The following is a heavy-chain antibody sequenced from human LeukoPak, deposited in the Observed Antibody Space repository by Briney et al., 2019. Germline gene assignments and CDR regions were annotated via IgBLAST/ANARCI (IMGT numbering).Heavy chain of an antibody. CDR3: ARDKDYYDSSGYHYYYGMDV. J-gene: IGHJ6*02. Sequence: GGSLRLSCAASGLTFSDYGMHWVRQAPGKGPEWVALIWYDGSYKYYADSVKGRFTISRDNSKNTLYLQMNSLRAEDTAVYYCARDKDYYDSSGYHYYYGMDVWGQGTTVTVSS. D-gene: IGHD3-22*01. V-gene: IGHV3-33*01. CDR2: IWYDGSYK. CDR1: GLTFSDYG.